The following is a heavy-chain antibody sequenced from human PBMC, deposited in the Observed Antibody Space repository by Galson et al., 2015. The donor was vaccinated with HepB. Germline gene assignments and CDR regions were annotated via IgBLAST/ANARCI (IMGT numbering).Heavy chain of an antibody. V-gene: IGHV5-51*01. Sequence: QSGAEVKKPGESLRISCKGSGYYFANYWIAWVRQMPGKGLECMGIIFPGDSDTKYSPSFQGQVTISADRSNTTAYLQWSSLKASDTAMYYCARYPDFYDTTGYYWGSFDYWGLGTLVTVSS. CDR3: ARYPDFYDTTGYYWGSFDY. D-gene: IGHD3-22*01. CDR2: IFPGDSDT. CDR1: GYYFANYW. J-gene: IGHJ4*02.